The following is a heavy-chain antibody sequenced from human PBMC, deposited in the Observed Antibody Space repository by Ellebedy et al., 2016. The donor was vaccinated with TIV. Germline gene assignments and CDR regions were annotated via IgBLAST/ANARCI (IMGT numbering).Heavy chain of an antibody. Sequence: ETLSPTCAASGFTFSNAWMNWVRQAPGKGLEWVGRIKSKTDGGAADYAAPVKGRFTISRDDSKNTLYLQMNSLKTEDTAVYFCTTVYRYNYDSVWGQGTLVTVSS. CDR3: TTVYRYNYDSV. J-gene: IGHJ4*02. D-gene: IGHD5-18*01. CDR2: IKSKTDGGAA. CDR1: GFTFSNAW. V-gene: IGHV3-15*01.